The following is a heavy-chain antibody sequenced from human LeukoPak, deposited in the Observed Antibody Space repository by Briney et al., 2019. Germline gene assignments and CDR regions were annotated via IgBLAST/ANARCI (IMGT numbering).Heavy chain of an antibody. CDR1: GDSISSGDYY. D-gene: IGHD3-22*01. CDR3: TRGDSYYDSSGYFPWESFQH. Sequence: PSETLSLTCTVSGDSISSGDYYWGWIRQPAGKGLEWIVRISSSGSTNYNPSLKSRVTISVDTSKNQFSLKLSSVPAADTALYYCTRGDSYYDSSGYFPWESFQHWGQGTLVTVSS. CDR2: ISSSGST. J-gene: IGHJ1*01. V-gene: IGHV4-61*02.